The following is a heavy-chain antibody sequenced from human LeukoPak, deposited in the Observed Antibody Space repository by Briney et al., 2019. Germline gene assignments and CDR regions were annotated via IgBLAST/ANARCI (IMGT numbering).Heavy chain of an antibody. D-gene: IGHD5-24*01. V-gene: IGHV4-34*01. J-gene: IGHJ3*02. Sequence: SETLSLTCAVYGGSFSGYYWSWIRQPPGKGLEWIGEINHSGSTNYNPSLKSRVTISVDTSKNQFSLKLSSVTAADTAVYYCARGRVEMATILGAFDIWGQGTMATVSS. CDR3: ARGRVEMATILGAFDI. CDR2: INHSGST. CDR1: GGSFSGYY.